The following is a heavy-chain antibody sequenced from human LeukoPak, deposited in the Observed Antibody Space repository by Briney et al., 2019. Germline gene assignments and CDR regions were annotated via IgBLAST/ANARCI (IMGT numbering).Heavy chain of an antibody. Sequence: SGTLSLTCAVSGGSISSGNWWSWVRQPPGKGLEWIGEIYHSGSTNYNPSLKSRVTISVDKSKNQFSLKLSSVTAADTAVYYCARWTYYYDSSGYFHLWGQGTLVTVSS. CDR2: IYHSGST. D-gene: IGHD3-22*01. CDR3: ARWTYYYDSSGYFHL. CDR1: GGSISSGNW. J-gene: IGHJ4*02. V-gene: IGHV4-4*02.